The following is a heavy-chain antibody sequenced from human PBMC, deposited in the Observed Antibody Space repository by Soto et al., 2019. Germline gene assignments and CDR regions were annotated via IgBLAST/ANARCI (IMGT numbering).Heavy chain of an antibody. Sequence: GGSLRLSCAASGFTFSSYAMSWVRQAPGKGLEWVSAISGSGGSTYYADSVKGRFTISRDNSKNTLYLQMNSLRAEDTAVYYCAKGSRLRPSDGRSYFDYWGQGTLVTVSS. J-gene: IGHJ4*02. CDR3: AKGSRLRPSDGRSYFDY. CDR2: ISGSGGST. CDR1: GFTFSSYA. D-gene: IGHD6-25*01. V-gene: IGHV3-23*01.